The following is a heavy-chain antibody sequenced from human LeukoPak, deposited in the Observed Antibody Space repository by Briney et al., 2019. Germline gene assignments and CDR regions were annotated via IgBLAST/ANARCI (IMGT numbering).Heavy chain of an antibody. D-gene: IGHD3-16*02. CDR3: ARDHHHRLWDDSYYYMDV. CDR2: IKQDGSDK. V-gene: IGHV3-7*01. Sequence: GSLRLSCAASGFTFISYWMSWVRQAPGKGLEWVANIKQDGSDKYYVDSVKGRFTISRDNAKNSLYLQMNSLRAEDTAVYYCARDHHHRLWDDSYYYMDVWGKGTTVTISS. J-gene: IGHJ6*03. CDR1: GFTFISYW.